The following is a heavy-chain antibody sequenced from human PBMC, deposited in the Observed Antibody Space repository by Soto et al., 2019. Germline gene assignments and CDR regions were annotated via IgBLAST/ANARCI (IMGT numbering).Heavy chain of an antibody. Sequence: NGMEGGAVISYDGSNKYYADSVQARFTIARDKSKNTLYLQMNSLRAEATAVYYCAKDLIFEHYYVPGTRLTPAYW. CDR2: ISYDGSNK. J-gene: IGHJ2*01. D-gene: IGHD3-10*02. CDR3: AKDLIFEHYYVPGTRLTPAYW. V-gene: IGHV3-30*18.